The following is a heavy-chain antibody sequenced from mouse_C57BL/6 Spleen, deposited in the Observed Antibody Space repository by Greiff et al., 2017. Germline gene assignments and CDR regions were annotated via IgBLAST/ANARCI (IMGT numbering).Heavy chain of an antibody. D-gene: IGHD1-1*01. V-gene: IGHV1-69*01. CDR1: GYTFTSYW. CDR3: ARRSAYYDGSSYDFDY. Sequence: VQLQQPGAELVMPGASVKLSCKASGYTFTSYWMHWVKQRPGQGLEWIGEIDPSDSYTNYNQKFKGKSTLTVDKSSSTAYMQLSSLTSEDSAVYYCARRSAYYDGSSYDFDYWGQGTTLTVSS. CDR2: IDPSDSYT. J-gene: IGHJ2*01.